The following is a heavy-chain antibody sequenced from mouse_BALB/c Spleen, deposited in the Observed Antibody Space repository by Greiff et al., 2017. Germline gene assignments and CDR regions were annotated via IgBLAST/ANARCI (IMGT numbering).Heavy chain of an antibody. J-gene: IGHJ4*01. D-gene: IGHD2-3*01. Sequence: QVQLQQPGAELVKPGASVKLSCKASGYTFTSYWMHWVKQRPGQGLEWIGEINPSNGRTNYNEKFKSKATLTVDKSSSTAYMQLSSLTSEDSAVYYCARMIYDGFMDYWGQGTSVTVSS. CDR3: ARMIYDGFMDY. CDR2: INPSNGRT. V-gene: IGHV1S81*02. CDR1: GYTFTSYW.